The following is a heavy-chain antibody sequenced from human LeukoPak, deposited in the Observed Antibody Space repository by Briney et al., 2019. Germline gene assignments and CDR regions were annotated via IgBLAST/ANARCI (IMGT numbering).Heavy chain of an antibody. D-gene: IGHD5-24*01. CDR1: GFTFISYE. J-gene: IGHJ4*02. Sequence: GGSLRLSCAASGFTFISYEMNWVRQAPGKGLGWVSYISRSGSTIYYADSVKGRFTISRDNAKNSLYLQMNSLRAEDTAVYYCAVATIKDYFDYWGQGTLVTVSS. V-gene: IGHV3-48*03. CDR3: AVATIKDYFDY. CDR2: ISRSGSTI.